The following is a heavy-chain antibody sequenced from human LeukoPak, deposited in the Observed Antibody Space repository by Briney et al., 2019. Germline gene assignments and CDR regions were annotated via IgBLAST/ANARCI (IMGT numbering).Heavy chain of an antibody. CDR2: ISGSGGST. J-gene: IGHJ6*02. CDR3: ATTLGVEVYYYYYGMDV. CDR1: GFTFSSYA. D-gene: IGHD2-15*01. V-gene: IGHV3-23*01. Sequence: GGSLRLSCAASGFTFSSYAMSWVRQAPGKGLEWVSAISGSGGSTYYADSVKGRFTISRGNSKNTLYLQMNSLRAEDTAVYYCATTLGVEVYYYYYGMDVWGQGTTVTVSS.